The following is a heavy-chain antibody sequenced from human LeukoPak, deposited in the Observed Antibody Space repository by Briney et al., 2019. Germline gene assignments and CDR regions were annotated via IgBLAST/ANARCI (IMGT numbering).Heavy chain of an antibody. CDR2: IKQDGSEK. CDR1: GFTFSSYW. Sequence: GGSLRLSCAASGFTFSSYWMSWVRQAPGKGLEWVANIKQDGSEKYYVDSVKGRFTISRDNAKNSLYLQMNSLRAEDTAAYYCARDDSRPGIAVAGTGAGANYYYYGMDVWGQGTTVTVSS. CDR3: ARDDSRPGIAVAGTGAGANYYYYGMDV. J-gene: IGHJ6*02. D-gene: IGHD6-19*01. V-gene: IGHV3-7*01.